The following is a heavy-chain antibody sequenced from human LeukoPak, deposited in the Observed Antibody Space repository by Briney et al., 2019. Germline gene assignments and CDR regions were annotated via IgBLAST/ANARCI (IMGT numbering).Heavy chain of an antibody. CDR3: AREQWLAYYFDY. CDR2: INHSGST. J-gene: IGHJ4*02. D-gene: IGHD6-19*01. V-gene: IGHV4-34*01. CDR1: GGSFSGYY. Sequence: PSETLSLTCAVYGGSFSGYYWSWIRQPPGKGLEWIGEINHSGSTNYNPSLKSRVTISVDTSKNQFSLKLSSVTAADTAVYYCAREQWLAYYFDYRGRGTLVTVSS.